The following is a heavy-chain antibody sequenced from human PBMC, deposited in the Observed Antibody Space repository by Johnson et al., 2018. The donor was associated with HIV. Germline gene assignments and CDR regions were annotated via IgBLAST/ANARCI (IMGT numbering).Heavy chain of an antibody. Sequence: VQLVESGGGVVQPGGSLRLSCAASGFIFSRYWMHWVRQVPGKGLVWVSRINSDGSSTNYADSVKGRFTISRDNAKNTLYLQMNGLRPEDTAVYYCAKDEAQTLASAGRDAFDFWGQWTAVTV. J-gene: IGHJ3*01. CDR1: GFIFSRYW. CDR3: AKDEAQTLASAGRDAFDF. V-gene: IGHV3-74*01. D-gene: IGHD6-13*01. CDR2: INSDGSST.